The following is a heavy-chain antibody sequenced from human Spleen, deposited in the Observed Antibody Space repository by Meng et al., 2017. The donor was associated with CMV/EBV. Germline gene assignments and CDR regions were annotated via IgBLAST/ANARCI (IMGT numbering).Heavy chain of an antibody. Sequence: GESLKISCEASGFTFSNYWMSWVRQAPGKGLEWVANIKRDGSERNYVDSVKGRFTISRDNAENSLYLQMNRLRAEDTAVYYCARDLRWLQYPSFDYWGQGTPVTVSS. CDR1: GFTFSNYW. D-gene: IGHD5-24*01. CDR3: ARDLRWLQYPSFDY. V-gene: IGHV3-7*01. CDR2: IKRDGSER. J-gene: IGHJ4*02.